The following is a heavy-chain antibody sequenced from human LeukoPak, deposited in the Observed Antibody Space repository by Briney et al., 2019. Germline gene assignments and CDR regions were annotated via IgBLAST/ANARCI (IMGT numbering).Heavy chain of an antibody. J-gene: IGHJ4*02. CDR1: GYTFTAYY. Sequence: ASVKVSCKASGYTFTAYYMHWLRQAPGQGLEWMGWINPNSGGTKYAQKFQGRVTMTRDTSISTAYMELSRLRSDDTAVYYCAREQQLIKTRDYWGQGTLVTVSS. D-gene: IGHD6-13*01. V-gene: IGHV1-2*02. CDR3: AREQQLIKTRDY. CDR2: INPNSGGT.